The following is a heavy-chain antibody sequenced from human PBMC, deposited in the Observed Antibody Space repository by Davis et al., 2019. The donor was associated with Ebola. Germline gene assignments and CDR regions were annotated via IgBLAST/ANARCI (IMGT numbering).Heavy chain of an antibody. D-gene: IGHD6-19*01. V-gene: IGHV4-59*08. Sequence: MPSETLSLTCTVSGGSISTYYWSWIRQPPGKGLEWIGYIFYSGSTNYNPSLKSRLTISVDTSKNQFSLKLSSVPAADTAVYYCARHGASYSSGWLNYQYGMDVWGQGTRVTVSS. CDR1: GGSISTYY. CDR2: IFYSGST. CDR3: ARHGASYSSGWLNYQYGMDV. J-gene: IGHJ6*02.